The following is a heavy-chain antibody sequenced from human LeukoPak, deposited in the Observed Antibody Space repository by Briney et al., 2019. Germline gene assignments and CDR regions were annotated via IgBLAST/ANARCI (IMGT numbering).Heavy chain of an antibody. CDR3: ARVNGRGYDSGDY. D-gene: IGHD5-12*01. CDR2: ISYDGSNK. J-gene: IGHJ4*02. Sequence: GGSLRLSCAASGFTFSSYAMHWVRQAPGKGLEWVAAISYDGSNKYYADSVKGRFTISRDNSKSTLYLQMNSLRAEDTAVYYCARVNGRGYDSGDYWGQGTLVTVSS. V-gene: IGHV3-30*04. CDR1: GFTFSSYA.